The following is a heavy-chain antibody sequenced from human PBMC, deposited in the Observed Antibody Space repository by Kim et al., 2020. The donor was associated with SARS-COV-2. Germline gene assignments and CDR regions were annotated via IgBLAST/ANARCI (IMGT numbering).Heavy chain of an antibody. CDR1: GFTFGDYA. CDR3: AKASGSGIAVAGRVRYYFDY. V-gene: IGHV3-9*01. CDR2: ISWNSGSI. D-gene: IGHD6-19*01. J-gene: IGHJ4*02. Sequence: GGSLRLSCAASGFTFGDYAMHWVRQAPGKGLEWVSGISWNSGSIGYADSVKGRFTISRDNAKNSLYLQMNSLRAEDTALYYCAKASGSGIAVAGRVRYYFDYWGQGTLVTVSS.